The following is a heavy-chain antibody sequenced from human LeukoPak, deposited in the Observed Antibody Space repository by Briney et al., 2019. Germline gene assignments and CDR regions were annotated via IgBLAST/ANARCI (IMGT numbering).Heavy chain of an antibody. V-gene: IGHV5-51*01. CDR3: ARQASVGCSGGSCYSTATNWFDP. Sequence: GESLKISCKGSGYIFTSYWIGWVRQMPGKGLEWMGIIYPGDSDTRYSPSFQGQVTISADKSISTAYLQWSSLKASDTAMYYCARQASVGCSGGSCYSTATNWFDPWGQGTLVTVSS. J-gene: IGHJ5*02. CDR1: GYIFTSYW. CDR2: IYPGDSDT. D-gene: IGHD2-15*01.